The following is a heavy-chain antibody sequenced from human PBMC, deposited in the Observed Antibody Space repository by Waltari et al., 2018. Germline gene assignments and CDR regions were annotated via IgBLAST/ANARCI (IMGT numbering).Heavy chain of an antibody. J-gene: IGHJ4*02. Sequence: QLQLQESGPGLVKPSETLSLTCTVSGGSISSSSYYWGWIRQPPGKGLEWIGSIYYSGSTYYNPSLKSRVTISVDTSKNQFSLKLSSVTAADTAVYYCARATKWPKYGVFDYWGQGTLVTVSS. D-gene: IGHD5-12*01. V-gene: IGHV4-39*01. CDR1: GGSISSSSYY. CDR2: IYYSGST. CDR3: ARATKWPKYGVFDY.